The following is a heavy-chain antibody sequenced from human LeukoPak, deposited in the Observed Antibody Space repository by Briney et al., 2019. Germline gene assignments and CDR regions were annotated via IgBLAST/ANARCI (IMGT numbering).Heavy chain of an antibody. D-gene: IGHD2-2*01. CDR2: ISYDGSNK. J-gene: IGHJ5*02. CDR3: ARAPDIAVVPAARHAPFDP. CDR1: GFTFSSYA. Sequence: GGSLRLSCAASGFTFSSYAMHWVRQAPGKGLEWVAVISYDGSNKYYADSVKGRFTISRDNSKNTLYLQMNSLRAEDTAVYYCARAPDIAVVPAARHAPFDPWGQGTLVTVSS. V-gene: IGHV3-30*04.